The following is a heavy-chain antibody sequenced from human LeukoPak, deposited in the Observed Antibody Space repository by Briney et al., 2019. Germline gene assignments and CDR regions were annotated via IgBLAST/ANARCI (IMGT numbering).Heavy chain of an antibody. V-gene: IGHV1-18*01. CDR3: ARGPENYDFWSGYSNYFDY. CDR1: GYTFTSYG. D-gene: IGHD3-3*01. CDR2: ISAYNGNT. Sequence: ASVKVSCKASGYTFTSYGISWVRQAPGQGLEWMGWISAYNGNTNHAQKLQGRVTMTTDTSTSTAYMELRSLRSDDTAVYYCARGPENYDFWSGYSNYFDYWGQGTLVTVSS. J-gene: IGHJ4*02.